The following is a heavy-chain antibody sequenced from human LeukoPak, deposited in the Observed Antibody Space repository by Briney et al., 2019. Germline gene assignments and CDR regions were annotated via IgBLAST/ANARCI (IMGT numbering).Heavy chain of an antibody. V-gene: IGHV3-30*03. CDR2: ISYDGGNK. D-gene: IGHD6-19*01. J-gene: IGHJ4*02. CDR1: GFTFNSYG. CDR3: ASGASSARYYFDY. Sequence: PGGSLRLSCAASGFTFNSYGMHWVRQTPGKGLEWVAVISYDGGNKYYADSVKGRFTISRDNSKNTLYLQMNSLRAEDTAVYYCASGASSARYYFDYWGQGTLVTVSS.